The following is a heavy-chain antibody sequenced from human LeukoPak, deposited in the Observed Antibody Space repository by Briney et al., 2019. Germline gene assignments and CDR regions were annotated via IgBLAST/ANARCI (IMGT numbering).Heavy chain of an antibody. D-gene: IGHD3-10*01. CDR3: ARQSSGSHYYYGMDV. CDR2: IYLGDSET. CDR1: VYSFATYW. J-gene: IGHJ6*04. V-gene: IGHV5-51*01. Sequence: ESLTISCTRSVYSFATYWIGWVRQMPDKGLEWMGVIYLGDSETTYSPSFQGQVTISADKSKSTAYLQWSSLKASDTAMYYCARQSSGSHYYYGMDVWGKGTKVAVSS.